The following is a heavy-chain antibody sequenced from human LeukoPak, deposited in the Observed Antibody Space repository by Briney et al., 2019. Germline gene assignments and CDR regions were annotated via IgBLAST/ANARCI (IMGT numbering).Heavy chain of an antibody. V-gene: IGHV3-23*01. CDR1: GFSFHTYA. CDR3: AKARGGGTHRWLLPWDL. CDR2: ISGGGGGT. D-gene: IGHD5-18*01. J-gene: IGHJ1*01. Sequence: PGGSLRLSCAASGFSFHTYAMAWVRQTPGKGLEWVSSISGGGGGTYYAHSVKGRFTVSRDNANHTLYLQMNGLTAADTAFYYCAKARGGGTHRWLLPWDLWGQGTLVTVSS.